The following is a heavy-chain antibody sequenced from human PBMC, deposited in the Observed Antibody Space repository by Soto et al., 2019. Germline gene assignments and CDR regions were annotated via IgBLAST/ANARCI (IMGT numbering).Heavy chain of an antibody. CDR1: GGTFSSYA. CDR2: IIPIFGTA. CDR3: ARSIGGYNYHGLDY. J-gene: IGHJ4*02. Sequence: SVKVSCKASGGTFSSYAISWVRQAPGQGLEWMGGIIPIFGTANYAQKFQGRVTITADESTSTAYMELSSLRSEDTAVYYCARSIGGYNYHGLDYWGQGTLVTVSS. V-gene: IGHV1-69*13. D-gene: IGHD5-12*01.